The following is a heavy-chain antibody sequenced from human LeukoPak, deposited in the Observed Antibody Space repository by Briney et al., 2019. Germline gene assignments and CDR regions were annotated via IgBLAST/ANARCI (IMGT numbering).Heavy chain of an antibody. CDR3: ARVKQQLVRLLGRDTTYYYYYYIDV. V-gene: IGHV3-7*01. Sequence: GGSLRLSCAASGFTFSNYWMSWVRQAQGKGLEGVANIKQDGSEKHYVDSVKGRFTISKDNAKNSLFPQMNSLRAEDTAVYYCARVKQQLVRLLGRDTTYYYYYYIDVWGKGTTVTVSS. J-gene: IGHJ6*03. CDR2: IKQDGSEK. CDR1: GFTFSNYW. D-gene: IGHD6-13*01.